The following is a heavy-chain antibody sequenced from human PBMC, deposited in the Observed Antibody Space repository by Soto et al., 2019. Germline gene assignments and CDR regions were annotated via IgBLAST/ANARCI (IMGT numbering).Heavy chain of an antibody. Sequence: GGSLRLSCAASGFTFSSYGMHWVRQAPGKGLEWVAVISYDGSNKYYADSVKGRFTISRDNSKNTLYLQMNSLRAEDTAVYYCAKDNSYDSSSSEPDWGQGTLVTVSS. D-gene: IGHD3-22*01. CDR2: ISYDGSNK. V-gene: IGHV3-30*18. CDR1: GFTFSSYG. J-gene: IGHJ4*02. CDR3: AKDNSYDSSSSEPD.